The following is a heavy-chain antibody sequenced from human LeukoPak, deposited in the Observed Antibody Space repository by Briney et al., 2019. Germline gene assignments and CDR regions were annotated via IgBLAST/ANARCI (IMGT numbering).Heavy chain of an antibody. CDR1: GFTFSSYS. CDR3: XXXXXXXXXXXXXXXXDGSGVHFDY. CDR2: ISSSSYI. D-gene: IGHD3-10*01. J-gene: IGHJ4*02. V-gene: IGHV3-21*01. Sequence: GGSLRLSCAASGFTFSSYSMNWVRQAPGKGLEWVSSISSSSYIYYADSVKGRFTISRDNAKNSQYLQMNSLRAEDAAVYYCXXXXXXXXXXXXXXXXDGSGVHFDYWGQGTLVTVSS.